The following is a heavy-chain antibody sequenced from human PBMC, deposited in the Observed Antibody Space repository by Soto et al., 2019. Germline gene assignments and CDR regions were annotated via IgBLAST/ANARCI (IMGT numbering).Heavy chain of an antibody. CDR2: IWFDGSNE. CDR1: CFTFIGSG. V-gene: IGHV3-33*01. D-gene: IGHD1-26*01. J-gene: IGHJ5*02. CDR3: ARGTTGAGATSFAS. Sequence: GGSLRLSCASSCFTFIGSGMNWVRQAPGKGLEWVALIWFDGSNEYYADSVKGRFTVSRDNSKNTVYLQMINVRADDTAVYYCARGTTGAGATSFASWGQGTLVTVSS.